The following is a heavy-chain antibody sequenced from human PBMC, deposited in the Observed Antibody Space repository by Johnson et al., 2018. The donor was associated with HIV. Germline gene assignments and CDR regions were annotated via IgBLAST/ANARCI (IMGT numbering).Heavy chain of an antibody. D-gene: IGHD3-16*02. CDR3: AREWGVITFGGVIPRNAFDI. CDR1: GLSFSRSW. Sequence: VQLVESGGGLVQPGGSLRLPCAASGLSFSRSWMHWVRQAPGKGLVWVSRTNNDGSTTTYADSVKGRFTVSRDKVKNTLHLQMNSLRAEDTAVYYCAREWGVITFGGVIPRNAFDIWGQGTMVTVSS. CDR2: TNNDGSTT. J-gene: IGHJ3*02. V-gene: IGHV3-74*01.